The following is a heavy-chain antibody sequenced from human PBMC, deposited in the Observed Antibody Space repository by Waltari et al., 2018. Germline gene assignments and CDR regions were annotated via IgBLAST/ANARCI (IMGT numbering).Heavy chain of an antibody. J-gene: IGHJ4*02. V-gene: IGHV3-7*01. CDR2: IKQDGSGK. Sequence: EVQLVESGGGLVQPGGSLRLSCAASGFTFSGYWMSWVRQAPGKGLGWVANIKQDGSGKYYVDSVKGRFTISRDNAKNSLYLQMNSLRAEDTAVYYCASEPLSSGWYGYWGQGTLVTVSS. D-gene: IGHD6-19*01. CDR3: ASEPLSSGWYGY. CDR1: GFTFSGYW.